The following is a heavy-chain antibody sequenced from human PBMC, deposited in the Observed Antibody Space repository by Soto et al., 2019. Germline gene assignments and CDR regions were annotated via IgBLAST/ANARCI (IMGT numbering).Heavy chain of an antibody. CDR2: IYYSGST. CDR1: GGSISSGGYY. Sequence: SETLSLTCTVSGGSISSGGYYWSWIRQHPGKGLEWIGYIYYSGSTYYNPSLKSRVTISVDTSKNQFSLKLSSVTAADTAVYYCARHYYDSSGYGYYFDYWGQGTLVTVSS. D-gene: IGHD3-22*01. J-gene: IGHJ4*02. CDR3: ARHYYDSSGYGYYFDY. V-gene: IGHV4-31*03.